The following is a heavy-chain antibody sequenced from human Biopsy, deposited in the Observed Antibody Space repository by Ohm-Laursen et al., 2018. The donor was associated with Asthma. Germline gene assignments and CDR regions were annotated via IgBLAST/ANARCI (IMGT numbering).Heavy chain of an antibody. CDR1: GGSISSGGYY. CDR2: INHSGST. D-gene: IGHD6-13*01. V-gene: IGHV4-34*01. Sequence: GTLSLTWAVSGGSISSGGYYWSWIRQPPGKGLEWIGEINHSGSTNYNPSLKSRFPISVDTSKNQFSLKLSSVTAADTAVYYCARITNDRIAAAGRYYYYGMDVWGQGTTVTVSS. CDR3: ARITNDRIAAAGRYYYYGMDV. J-gene: IGHJ6*02.